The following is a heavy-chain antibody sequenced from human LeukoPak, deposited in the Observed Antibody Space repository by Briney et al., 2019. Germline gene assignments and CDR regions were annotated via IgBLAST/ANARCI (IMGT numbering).Heavy chain of an antibody. CDR1: GGSISSGSYY. CDR2: IYTSGST. CDR3: ARVKPGITIFGVYNAFDI. V-gene: IGHV4-61*02. J-gene: IGHJ3*02. Sequence: PSETLSLTCTLSGGSISSGSYYWSWIRQPAGKGLEWIGRIYTSGSTNYNPSLQSRVTISVDTSKNQFSLKLSSVTAADTAVYYCARVKPGITIFGVYNAFDIWGQGTMVTVSS. D-gene: IGHD3-3*01.